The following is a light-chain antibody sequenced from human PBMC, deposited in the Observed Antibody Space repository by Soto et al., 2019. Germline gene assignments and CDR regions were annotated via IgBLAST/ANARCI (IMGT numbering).Light chain of an antibody. CDR2: DVN. Sequence: QSALTQPRSVSGSPGQSVTISCTGTSNDVGGYDYVSWYQQHPDRAPKLMIFDVNERPSGVPDRFSGSKSGNTASLTISGLQAEDEADYYCCSYAGASVFGGGTKLTVL. J-gene: IGLJ3*02. V-gene: IGLV2-11*01. CDR3: CSYAGASV. CDR1: SNDVGGYDY.